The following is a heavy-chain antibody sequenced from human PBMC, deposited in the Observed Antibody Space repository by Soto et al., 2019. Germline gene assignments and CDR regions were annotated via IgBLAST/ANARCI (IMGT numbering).Heavy chain of an antibody. CDR3: ARGIVRGGFDI. CDR1: GGSMSANDYY. V-gene: IGHV4-30-4*01. Sequence: QVQLQEAGPGLVRPSQTLSLTCTVAGGSMSANDYYWSWLRQSPGQGLQWIGYIYDTWTTSYSPSLKSRVTMSADTSRNQFSLKLTSVTAADTALYVCARGIVRGGFDIWGQGTLVTVSS. J-gene: IGHJ3*02. D-gene: IGHD2-15*01. CDR2: IYDTWTT.